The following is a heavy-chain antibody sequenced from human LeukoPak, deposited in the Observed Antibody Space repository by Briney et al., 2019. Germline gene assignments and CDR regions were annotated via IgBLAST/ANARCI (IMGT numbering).Heavy chain of an antibody. CDR2: IYYTGST. Sequence: SETLSLTCSVSGGSIGSSYWTWIRQPPGKGLEWIGHIYYTGSTNYNPSRKSRVTMSVDTSKNQFPLKLSSVTAADTAVYYCAGYIAAAAAHYFDYWGQGSLVTVSS. CDR1: GGSIGSSY. J-gene: IGHJ4*02. V-gene: IGHV4-59*01. CDR3: AGYIAAAAAHYFDY. D-gene: IGHD6-13*01.